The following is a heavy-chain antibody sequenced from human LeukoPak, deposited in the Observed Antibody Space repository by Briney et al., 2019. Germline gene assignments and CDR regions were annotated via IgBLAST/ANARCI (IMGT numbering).Heavy chain of an antibody. D-gene: IGHD3-10*01. CDR1: GYTFTSYG. J-gene: IGHJ4*02. Sequence: GASVKVSCKASGYTFTSYGISWVRQAPGQGLERMGWISAYNGNTNYAQKLQGRVTMTTDTSTSTAYMELSSLRSEDTAVYYCARGPITMVRGAGGRIDYWGQGTLVTVSS. CDR3: ARGPITMVRGAGGRIDY. CDR2: ISAYNGNT. V-gene: IGHV1-18*01.